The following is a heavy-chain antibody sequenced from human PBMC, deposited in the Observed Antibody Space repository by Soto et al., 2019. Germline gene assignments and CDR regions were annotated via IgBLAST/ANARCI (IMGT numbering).Heavy chain of an antibody. CDR2: ISGSGGST. CDR3: AKSQPAYYYDSSGQYYFDY. D-gene: IGHD3-22*01. V-gene: IGHV3-23*01. Sequence: AGGSLRLSCAASGFTFSSYSMSWVRQAPGKGLEWVSAISGSGGSTYYADSVKGRFTISRDNSKNTLYLQMNSLRAEDTAVYYCAKSQPAYYYDSSGQYYFDYWGQGTLVTVSS. J-gene: IGHJ4*02. CDR1: GFTFSSYS.